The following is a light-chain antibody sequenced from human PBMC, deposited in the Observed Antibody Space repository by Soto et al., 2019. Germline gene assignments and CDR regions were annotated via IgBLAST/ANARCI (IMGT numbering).Light chain of an antibody. V-gene: IGKV3-20*01. J-gene: IGKJ1*01. Sequence: EIVWTQAPGTLSLSAGESATLSCRASQSVSSSYLAWYQQKPCQAPWLLIFGASSRATGIPDRFSGSVSGTDFALSISRLEPEDFAVYYCQQYGSSGTVGQGTKVDIK. CDR3: QQYGSSGT. CDR1: QSVSSSY. CDR2: GAS.